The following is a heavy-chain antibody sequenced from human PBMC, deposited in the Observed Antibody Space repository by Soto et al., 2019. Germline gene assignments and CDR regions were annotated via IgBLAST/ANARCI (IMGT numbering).Heavy chain of an antibody. CDR3: ARARTYYYDSSGYSLPYYFDY. CDR1: GGSFSSYA. D-gene: IGHD3-22*01. J-gene: IGHJ4*02. CDR2: IIPIFGTA. V-gene: IGHV1-69*13. Sequence: ASVKVSCKASGGSFSSYAISWVRQAPGQGLEWMGGIIPIFGTANYAQKFQGRVTITADESTSTAYMELSSLRSEDTAVYYCARARTYYYDSSGYSLPYYFDYWGQGTLVTVSS.